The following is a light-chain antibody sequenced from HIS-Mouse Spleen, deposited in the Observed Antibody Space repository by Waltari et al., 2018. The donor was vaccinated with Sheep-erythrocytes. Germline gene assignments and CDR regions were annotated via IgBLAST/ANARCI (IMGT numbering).Light chain of an antibody. CDR2: GAS. CDR3: QQYNNWPET. CDR1: QSVSSN. V-gene: IGKV3-15*01. Sequence: EIVMTQSPATLSVSPGERATLSCRASQSVSSNLAWYQQKPGQAPRLLSYGASTRATGIPARFSGSGSVREFTLTISSMQSEDFAVYYCQQYNNWPETFGQGTKVEIK. J-gene: IGKJ1*01.